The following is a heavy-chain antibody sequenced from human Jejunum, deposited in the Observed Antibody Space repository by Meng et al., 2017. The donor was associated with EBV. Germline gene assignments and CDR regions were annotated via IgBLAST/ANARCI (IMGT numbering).Heavy chain of an antibody. J-gene: IGHJ4*02. CDR1: GFTFGRYA. Sequence: QGRLGESGGGVVQPGTFLRLSCAASGFTFGRYAMDWVRQAPGKGLEWVAVIWYDGGNKYYADSVKGRFTISRDNSNNTVYLQMNSLRAEDTAVYYCARDPYDDSRSDFDYWGQGTLVTVSS. D-gene: IGHD6-6*01. V-gene: IGHV3-33*01. CDR2: IWYDGGNK. CDR3: ARDPYDDSRSDFDY.